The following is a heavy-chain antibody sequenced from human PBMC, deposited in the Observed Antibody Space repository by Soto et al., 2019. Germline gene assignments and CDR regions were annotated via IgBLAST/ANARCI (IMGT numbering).Heavy chain of an antibody. J-gene: IGHJ4*02. CDR3: VKGSRITLVRGVSDY. CDR2: ISGGGGDT. D-gene: IGHD3-10*01. V-gene: IGHV3-23*01. CDR1: GFTFSNYA. Sequence: GGSLRLSCAASGFTFSNYAMTWVRQAPGKGLEWVSAISGGGGDTYYADSVKGRFTISRDNSKNTLYLRMNSLRAEDTAAYYCVKGSRITLVRGVSDYWGQGTLVTAPQ.